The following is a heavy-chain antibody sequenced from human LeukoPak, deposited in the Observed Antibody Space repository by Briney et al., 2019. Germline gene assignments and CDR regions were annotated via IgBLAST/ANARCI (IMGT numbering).Heavy chain of an antibody. CDR2: ISSSSSTL. CDR1: GFTFSRYS. Sequence: GGSLRLSCPASGFTFSRYSMNWVRPAPGKGLEGVSYISSSSSTLYYAGSVKGRFTFSRNNGKNSLYLQMNSLRAEDTAVYYCASYRDGGNSGFDYWGQGTLVTVSS. D-gene: IGHD4-23*01. CDR3: ASYRDGGNSGFDY. J-gene: IGHJ4*02. V-gene: IGHV3-48*04.